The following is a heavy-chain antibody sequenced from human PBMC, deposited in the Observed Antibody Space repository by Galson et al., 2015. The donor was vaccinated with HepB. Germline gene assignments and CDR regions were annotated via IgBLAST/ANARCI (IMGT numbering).Heavy chain of an antibody. Sequence: SGAEVKKPGESLKISCKGSGYSFTSYWIGWVRQMPGKGLEWMGIIYPGDSDTRYSPSFQGQVTISADKSISTAYLQWSSLKASDTAMYYCARCSSSSGRGYNYYGMDVWGQGTTVTVSS. J-gene: IGHJ6*02. CDR3: ARCSSSSGRGYNYYGMDV. V-gene: IGHV5-51*01. CDR2: IYPGDSDT. D-gene: IGHD6-6*01. CDR1: GYSFTSYW.